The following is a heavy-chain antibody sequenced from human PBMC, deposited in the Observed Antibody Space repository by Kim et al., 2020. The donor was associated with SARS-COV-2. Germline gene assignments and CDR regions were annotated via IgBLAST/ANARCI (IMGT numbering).Heavy chain of an antibody. CDR2: IHPNGGT. J-gene: IGHJ5*01. V-gene: IGHV4-4*02. Sequence: SETLSLTCDVSGDSVSSSRWWTWVRQFPGGGLEWIADIHPNGGTNYNPSLRSRIKMSLDKARSQLSLNLSSVTAADTAVYFCSFSLGWYRLDSWGQG. CDR1: GDSVSSSRW. D-gene: IGHD6-19*01. CDR3: SFSLGWYRLDS.